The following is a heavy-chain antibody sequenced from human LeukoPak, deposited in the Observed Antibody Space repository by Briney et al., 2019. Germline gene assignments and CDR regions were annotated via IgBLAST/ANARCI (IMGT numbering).Heavy chain of an antibody. D-gene: IGHD2-15*01. V-gene: IGHV4-39*01. CDR1: GGSISSSSYY. CDR3: ARLPRGGMRSAGSCPNAFDI. CDR2: IYYTGST. J-gene: IGHJ3*02. Sequence: PSETLSLTCTVSGGSISSSSYYWAWIRPPPGKGLEWIANIYYTGSTYYSPSLKSRVIISLDTSKNQFSLRLSSVTAADSAVYYCARLPRGGMRSAGSCPNAFDIWGQGTLVTVSS.